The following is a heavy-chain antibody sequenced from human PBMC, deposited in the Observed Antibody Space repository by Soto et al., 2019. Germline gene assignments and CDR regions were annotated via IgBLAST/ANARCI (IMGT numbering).Heavy chain of an antibody. J-gene: IGHJ4*03. CDR2: IIPIFGTA. Sequence: GVSVKVFCRASGRNFCSYAISWVRQAPGQELESMGWIIPIFGTANYAQKFQGRVTITADESTSTAYMELSSLRYEAAAVSYCARGGVLAATPDYNGGRDCLRQGT. CDR3: ARGGVLAATPDYNGGRDC. V-gene: IGHV1-69*13. D-gene: IGHD2-15*01. CDR1: GRNFCSYA.